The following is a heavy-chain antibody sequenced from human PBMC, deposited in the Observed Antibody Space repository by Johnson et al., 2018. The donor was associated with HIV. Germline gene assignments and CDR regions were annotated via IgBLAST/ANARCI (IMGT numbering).Heavy chain of an antibody. CDR2: ISYDGSNK. Sequence: QVQLVESGGGVVQPGRSLRLSCAASGFTFSSYAMHWVRQAPGKGLEWVAVISYDGSNKYYADSVKGRFTISRDNSKNTLYLQMNSLKLEDTAVYYCSTYYGSGSYSRFDAFDIWGRGTLVTVSS. J-gene: IGHJ3*02. D-gene: IGHD3-10*01. V-gene: IGHV3-30*04. CDR1: GFTFSSYA. CDR3: STYYGSGSYSRFDAFDI.